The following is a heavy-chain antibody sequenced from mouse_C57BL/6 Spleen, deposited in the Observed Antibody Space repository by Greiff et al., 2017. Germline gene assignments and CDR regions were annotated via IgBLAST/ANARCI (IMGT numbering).Heavy chain of an antibody. J-gene: IGHJ4*01. CDR2: IYPGSGST. D-gene: IGHD2-2*01. V-gene: IGHV1-55*01. Sequence: QVQLQQPGAELVKPGASVKMSCKASGYTFTSYWITWVKQRPGQGLEWIGDIYPGSGSTNYNEKFKSKATLTVEPTSSTAYMQLSSLTSEDSAVYYCARSGYGAMDYWGQGTSVTVSS. CDR1: GYTFTSYW. CDR3: ARSGYGAMDY.